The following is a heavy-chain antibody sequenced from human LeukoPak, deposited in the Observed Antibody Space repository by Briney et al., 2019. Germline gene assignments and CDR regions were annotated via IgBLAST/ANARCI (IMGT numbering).Heavy chain of an antibody. CDR3: AKRAYYYDSSGYSRYYGMDV. CDR1: GFTFSSYG. Sequence: GRSLRLPCAASGFTFSSYGMHWVRQAPGKGLEWVAVISYDGSNKYYADSVKGRFTISRDNSKNTLYLQMNSLRAEDTAVYYCAKRAYYYDSSGYSRYYGMDVWGQGTTVTVSS. CDR2: ISYDGSNK. J-gene: IGHJ6*02. V-gene: IGHV3-30*18. D-gene: IGHD3-22*01.